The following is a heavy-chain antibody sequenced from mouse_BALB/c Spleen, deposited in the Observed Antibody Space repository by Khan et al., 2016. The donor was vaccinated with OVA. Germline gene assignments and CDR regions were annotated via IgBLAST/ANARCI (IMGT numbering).Heavy chain of an antibody. J-gene: IGHJ2*01. CDR2: ITSGGSYT. V-gene: IGHV5-6-4*01. CDR1: GFTFSSYS. CDR3: TRDRNYYGSSFYFDY. Sequence: EVELVESGGGLVKPGGSLRLSCAASGFTFSSYSMSWVRQTPAKRLEWVATITSGGSYTYYPDSVQGRFTIPRDNAKNTLYLQMSSLKSEDTAIYYCTRDRNYYGSSFYFDYWGQGTTLTVSS. D-gene: IGHD1-1*01.